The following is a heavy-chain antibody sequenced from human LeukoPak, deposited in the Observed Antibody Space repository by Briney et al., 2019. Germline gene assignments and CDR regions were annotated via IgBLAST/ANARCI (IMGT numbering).Heavy chain of an antibody. D-gene: IGHD3-22*01. J-gene: IGHJ3*02. Sequence: VASATVSCKASGYTFASYVFSWVRQTPGQGLEWMGSISAYNGNTNYVQKFQGRVTMTTDKPTSTAYMELWSLRSDDTAVYYCARDLDSSGYYRSDAFDIWGQGTMVTVSS. CDR1: GYTFASYV. CDR3: ARDLDSSGYYRSDAFDI. CDR2: ISAYNGNT. V-gene: IGHV1-18*01.